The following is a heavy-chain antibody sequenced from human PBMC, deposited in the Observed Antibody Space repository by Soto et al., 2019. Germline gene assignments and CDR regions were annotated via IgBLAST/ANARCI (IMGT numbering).Heavy chain of an antibody. Sequence: QVQLVESGGGVVKTSGSLRIACAASGFTFSDYYMSWVRQAPGKGLEGVSYISSSGNNIYYADSVKGRFTISRDNAKNSVYLQMNSLRAEDTALYFCAKMSSENYYDPVFSWGQGTLVTVSS. J-gene: IGHJ5*02. D-gene: IGHD3-22*01. V-gene: IGHV3-11*01. CDR2: ISSSGNNI. CDR3: AKMSSENYYDPVFS. CDR1: GFTFSDYY.